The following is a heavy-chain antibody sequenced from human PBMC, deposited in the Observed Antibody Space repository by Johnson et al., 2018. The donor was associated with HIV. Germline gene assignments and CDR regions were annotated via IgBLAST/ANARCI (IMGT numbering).Heavy chain of an antibody. Sequence: QVQLVESGGDLVKPGGSLTLSCAASGFTFSNAWMSWVRQAPGKGLEWVGLIKSKTDGGYTIYYADSVKGRFTISRDNAKNSLYLQMNSLRAEDTAVYYCARGRADSSGYYRLHAFDIWAQGTMVTVSS. CDR3: ARGRADSSGYYRLHAFDI. CDR1: GFTFSNAW. D-gene: IGHD3-22*01. CDR2: IKSKTDGGYTI. J-gene: IGHJ3*02. V-gene: IGHV3-11*04.